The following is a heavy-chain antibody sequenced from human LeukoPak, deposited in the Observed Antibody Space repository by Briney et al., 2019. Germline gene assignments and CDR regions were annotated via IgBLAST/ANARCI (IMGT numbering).Heavy chain of an antibody. CDR2: NSDGSST. Sequence: GGSLRLSCAASGFTFSSYWMHWVRQAPGEGLVWVSRNSDGSSTSYADSVKGRFTISRDNAKNTLYLQMNSLRAEDTAVYYCARGMDYYDSSGYNWFDPWGHGTLVTVSS. D-gene: IGHD3-22*01. V-gene: IGHV3-74*01. J-gene: IGHJ5*02. CDR3: ARGMDYYDSSGYNWFDP. CDR1: GFTFSSYW.